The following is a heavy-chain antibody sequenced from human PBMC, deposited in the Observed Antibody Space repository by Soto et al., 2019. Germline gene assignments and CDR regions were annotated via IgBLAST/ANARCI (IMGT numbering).Heavy chain of an antibody. Sequence: PSKTLSLTCAVPGYSISSGYYWGWIRQPPGKGLEWIGSIYHSGSTYYNPSLKSRVTISVDTSKNQFSLKLSSVTAAETAVYYCAREGLVCSGGSCYHYSYGMDVGGQGNTLT. V-gene: IGHV4-38-2*02. D-gene: IGHD2-15*01. CDR2: IYHSGST. J-gene: IGHJ6*02. CDR1: GYSISSGYY. CDR3: AREGLVCSGGSCYHYSYGMDV.